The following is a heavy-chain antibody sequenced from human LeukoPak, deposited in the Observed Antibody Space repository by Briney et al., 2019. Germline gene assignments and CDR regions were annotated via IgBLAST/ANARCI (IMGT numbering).Heavy chain of an antibody. CDR1: GFTFSSHL. CDR3: GRVIAGAIDY. Sequence: GGSLRLSCAASGFTFSSHLMSWVRQAPGKGLEWVANINQDGSERFYVDFVKGRFTISRDNADNSMYLQMNSLRAEDTAVYYCGRVIAGAIDYWGQGTLVTVSS. J-gene: IGHJ4*02. CDR2: INQDGSER. V-gene: IGHV3-7*01. D-gene: IGHD6-13*01.